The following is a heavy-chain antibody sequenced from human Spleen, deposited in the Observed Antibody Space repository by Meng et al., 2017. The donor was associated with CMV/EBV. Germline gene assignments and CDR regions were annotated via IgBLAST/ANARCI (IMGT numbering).Heavy chain of an antibody. V-gene: IGHV1-69*05. D-gene: IGHD5-12*01. CDR1: GYTFTSYA. Sequence: SVKVSCKASGYTFTSYAISWVRQAPGQGLEWMGGIIPLFGIAKSAQKFQGRVTMTTDDSANTAYMDLSSLRSEDTAVYYCATRSPGYSGYDLSNYGMDVWGQGTTVTVSS. CDR2: IIPLFGIA. J-gene: IGHJ6*02. CDR3: ATRSPGYSGYDLSNYGMDV.